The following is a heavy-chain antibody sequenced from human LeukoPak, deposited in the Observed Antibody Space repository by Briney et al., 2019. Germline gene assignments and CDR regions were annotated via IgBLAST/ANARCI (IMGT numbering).Heavy chain of an antibody. CDR3: AKGPSGTAMATAFDY. D-gene: IGHD5-18*01. Sequence: GRSLRLSCAASGFSFSSYGMHWVRQSPGKGLEWVAVIWYDGSNKYYADSVKGRFTISRDNSKNTLYLQMNSLRAEDTALYYCAKGPSGTAMATAFDYWGQGTLVTVSS. CDR1: GFSFSSYG. CDR2: IWYDGSNK. J-gene: IGHJ4*02. V-gene: IGHV3-33*06.